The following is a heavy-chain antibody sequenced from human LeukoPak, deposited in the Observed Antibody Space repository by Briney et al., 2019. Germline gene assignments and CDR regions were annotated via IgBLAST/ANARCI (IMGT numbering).Heavy chain of an antibody. Sequence: GGSLRLSCAASGFTFSSYWMSWVRQAPGKGLEWVANTNRVGSEKCYVDSVKGRFTISRDNAKNSLYLQMNSLRAEDTAVYYCARDSSGFDWGQGTLVTVSS. J-gene: IGHJ4*02. V-gene: IGHV3-7*01. CDR3: ARDSSGFD. CDR1: GFTFSSYW. CDR2: TNRVGSEK. D-gene: IGHD3-22*01.